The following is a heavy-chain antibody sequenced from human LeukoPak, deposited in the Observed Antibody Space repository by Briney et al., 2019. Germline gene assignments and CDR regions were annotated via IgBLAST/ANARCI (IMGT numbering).Heavy chain of an antibody. Sequence: GASVKVSCKASGYTFTTYAMNWVRQPPGQGLEGMGWINPNTGNPTYAQGFTGRFVFSLDTSVSTAYLQISGLKTEDTAVYYCARAYQPLGGLSLPDYWGQGTLVTVSS. J-gene: IGHJ4*02. D-gene: IGHD3-16*02. CDR3: ARAYQPLGGLSLPDY. CDR2: INPNTGNP. CDR1: GYTFTTYA. V-gene: IGHV7-4-1*02.